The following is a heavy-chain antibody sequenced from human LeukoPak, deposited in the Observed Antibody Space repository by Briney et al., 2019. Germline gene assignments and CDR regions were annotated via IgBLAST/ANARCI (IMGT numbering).Heavy chain of an antibody. CDR1: GFTFDDYA. D-gene: IGHD6-13*01. Sequence: GGSLRLSCAASGFTFDDYAMHWVRQAPGKGLEWVSGISWNSGSIGYADSVKGRFTISRDNAKNSLYLQMNSLRAEDTALYYCAKDMGQQLVRDAFDIWGQGTMVTVSS. V-gene: IGHV3-9*01. CDR2: ISWNSGSI. CDR3: AKDMGQQLVRDAFDI. J-gene: IGHJ3*02.